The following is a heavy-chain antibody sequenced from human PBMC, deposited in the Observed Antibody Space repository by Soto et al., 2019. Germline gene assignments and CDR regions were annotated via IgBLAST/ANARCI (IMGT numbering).Heavy chain of an antibody. D-gene: IGHD2-2*02. Sequence: ASVKVSCKASGYTFTGYYMHWVRQAPGQGLEWMGWNNPNSGGTNYAQKFQGRVTMTRDTSISTAYMELSRLRSDDTAVYYCARAPRGRSQYPRYYYYYGMDVWGQGTTVTVSS. CDR2: NNPNSGGT. J-gene: IGHJ6*02. CDR3: ARAPRGRSQYPRYYYYYGMDV. V-gene: IGHV1-2*02. CDR1: GYTFTGYY.